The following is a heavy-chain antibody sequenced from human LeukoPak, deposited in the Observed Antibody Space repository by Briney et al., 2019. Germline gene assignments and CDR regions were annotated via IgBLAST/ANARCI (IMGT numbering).Heavy chain of an antibody. CDR1: GFTFSSYA. J-gene: IGHJ4*02. CDR3: ARSWRREMSFDY. D-gene: IGHD5-24*01. CDR2: ISYDGSNK. Sequence: GGSLRLSCAASGFTFSSYAMHWVRQAPGKGLEWVAVISYDGSNKYYADSVKGRFTISRDNSKNTLYLQMNSLRAEATAVYYCARSWRREMSFDYWGQGTLVTVSS. V-gene: IGHV3-30-3*01.